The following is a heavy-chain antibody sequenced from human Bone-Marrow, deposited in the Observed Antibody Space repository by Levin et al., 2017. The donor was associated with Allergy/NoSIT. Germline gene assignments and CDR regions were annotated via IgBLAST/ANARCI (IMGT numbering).Heavy chain of an antibody. CDR3: TRDTVGVFDY. CDR2: IRSKAYGGTT. CDR1: GFTFGDYA. D-gene: IGHD1-26*01. Sequence: GGSLRLSCTASGFTFGDYAMSWVRQAPGKGLEWVGFIRSKAYGGTTEYAASVKGRFTISRDDSKSIAYLQMNSLKTEDTAVYYCTRDTVGVFDYWGQGTLVTVSS. J-gene: IGHJ4*02. V-gene: IGHV3-49*04.